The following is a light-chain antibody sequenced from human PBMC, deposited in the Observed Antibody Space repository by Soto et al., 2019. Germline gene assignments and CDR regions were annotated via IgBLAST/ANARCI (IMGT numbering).Light chain of an antibody. CDR1: QSVSSN. Sequence: EIVMTQSPATLSVSPGERATLSCTASQSVSSNLAWYQQKPGQAPRLLIYGASTRATGIPARFSGSGSGTEFTLTIIRRQSEDVAGDYCQLYKNCPPLTFGQGTKVEIK. V-gene: IGKV3-15*01. CDR2: GAS. CDR3: QLYKNCPPLT. J-gene: IGKJ1*01.